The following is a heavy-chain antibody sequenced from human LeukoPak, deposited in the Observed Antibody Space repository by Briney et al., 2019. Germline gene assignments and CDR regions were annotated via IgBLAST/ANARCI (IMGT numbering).Heavy chain of an antibody. CDR1: GFTFSSYE. Sequence: HPGGSLRLSCAASGFTFSSYEMNWVRQAPGKGLEWVSYISSSGSTVYYADSVKGRFTISRDNAKNTLYLQMNSLRADDTAIYYCAKTVGHLEYWGQGTLVTVSS. CDR2: ISSSGSTV. CDR3: AKTVGHLEY. J-gene: IGHJ4*02. D-gene: IGHD6-6*01. V-gene: IGHV3-48*03.